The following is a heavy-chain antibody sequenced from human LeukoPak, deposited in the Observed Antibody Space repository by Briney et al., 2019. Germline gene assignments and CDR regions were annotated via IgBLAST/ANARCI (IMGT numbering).Heavy chain of an antibody. D-gene: IGHD3-9*01. V-gene: IGHV1-8*01. CDR2: MNPNCGNT. CDR1: GYTFTSYD. CDR3: ATSVLRYFDWLSLYYYYGMDV. J-gene: IGHJ6*02. Sequence: VASVKVSCKASGYTFTSYDINWVRQATGQGLEWMGWMNPNCGNTGYAQRFQGRVTMTRNTSISTAYMELSSLRSEDTAVYYCATSVLRYFDWLSLYYYYGMDVWGQGTTVTVSS.